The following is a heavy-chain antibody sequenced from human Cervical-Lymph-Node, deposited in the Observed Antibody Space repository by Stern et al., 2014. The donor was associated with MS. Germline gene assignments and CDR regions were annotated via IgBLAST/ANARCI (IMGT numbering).Heavy chain of an antibody. J-gene: IGHJ4*02. V-gene: IGHV3-30*04. D-gene: IGHD1-26*01. CDR1: GVVFRRYA. Sequence: DQLVESGGCVVQTGRSLRLSCAASGVVFRRYALPWVRQAPGKGLEWVALISYDGRDKYYTDSVKGRFTVSRDNSNNTVDLEMNSLRLEDTAVYYCAKGGSGSYLDWGQGSLVTVSS. CDR2: ISYDGRDK. CDR3: AKGGSGSYLD.